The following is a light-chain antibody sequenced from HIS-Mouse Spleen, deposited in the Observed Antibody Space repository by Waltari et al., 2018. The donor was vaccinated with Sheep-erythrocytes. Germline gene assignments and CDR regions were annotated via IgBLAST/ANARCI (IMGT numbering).Light chain of an antibody. CDR3: YSTDSSGHHRV. Sequence: SYELTHPPSVSVSPGQTARITCSGDALPKKYAYWYQQKSGQAPVLVIYEDSKRPSGIPGRFSGSSAGTMATLTISGAQVEDEADYYCYSTDSSGHHRVFGGGTKLTVL. CDR2: EDS. J-gene: IGLJ3*02. V-gene: IGLV3-10*01. CDR1: ALPKKY.